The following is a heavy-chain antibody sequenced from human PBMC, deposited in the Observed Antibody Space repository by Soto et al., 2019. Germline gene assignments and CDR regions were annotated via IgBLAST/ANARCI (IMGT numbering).Heavy chain of an antibody. Sequence: SRRLSCAASGGTFDEYAMHWGRQAPGKGLEWVSGISWNSGTIVYADSVKGRFTISRDNAKNSLYLQMNSLRAEDTAVYYWAREYSSWGYNWFDPWGQGT. V-gene: IGHV3-9*01. J-gene: IGHJ5*02. CDR1: GGTFDEYA. CDR3: AREYSSWGYNWFDP. D-gene: IGHD6-13*01. CDR2: ISWNSGTI.